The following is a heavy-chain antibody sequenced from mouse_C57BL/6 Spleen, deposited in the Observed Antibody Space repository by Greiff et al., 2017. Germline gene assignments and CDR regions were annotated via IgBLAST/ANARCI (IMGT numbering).Heavy chain of an antibody. D-gene: IGHD1-1*01. V-gene: IGHV1-69*01. J-gene: IGHJ2*01. CDR3: ARRDYYGSSYAFDY. CDR2: IDPSVSYT. CDR1: GYTFTSYW. Sequence: QVQLQQPGAELVMPGASVKLSCKASGYTFTSYWMHWVKQRPGQGLEWIGEIDPSVSYTNYTQKFKGKSTFTVDKSSSTAYMQLSSLTSEDSAVYYCARRDYYGSSYAFDYWGQGTTLTVSS.